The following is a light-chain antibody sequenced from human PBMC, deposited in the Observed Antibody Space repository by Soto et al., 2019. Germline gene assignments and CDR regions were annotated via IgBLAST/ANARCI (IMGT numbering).Light chain of an antibody. CDR2: AAT. Sequence: DIHLTQSPSLLSASVGDRVTITCRASRGISQYVSWYQQKPGKAPRLLTYAATVLQGGVPSRFSGTGSATEFILTISSLQPEDFATYYCQQVNIYPLTFGGGTKVDIK. J-gene: IGKJ4*01. CDR3: QQVNIYPLT. CDR1: RGISQY. V-gene: IGKV1-9*01.